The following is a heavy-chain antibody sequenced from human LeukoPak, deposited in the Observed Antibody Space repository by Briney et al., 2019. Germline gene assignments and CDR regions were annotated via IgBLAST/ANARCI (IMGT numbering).Heavy chain of an antibody. Sequence: PSKTLSLTCTVSGGSISSYYWSWIRQPAGKGLEWIGRIYTSGSTNYNPSLKGRVTMSVDTSKNQFSLKLSSVTAADTAVYYCARGGRIAAAGTSRYYYYGMDVWGQGTTVTVSS. CDR1: GGSISSYY. V-gene: IGHV4-4*07. D-gene: IGHD6-13*01. CDR3: ARGGRIAAAGTSRYYYYGMDV. CDR2: IYTSGST. J-gene: IGHJ6*02.